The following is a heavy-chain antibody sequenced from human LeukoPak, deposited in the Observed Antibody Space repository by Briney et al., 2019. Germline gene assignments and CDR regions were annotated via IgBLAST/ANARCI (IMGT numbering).Heavy chain of an antibody. D-gene: IGHD1-26*01. CDR1: DGSINSYY. Sequence: SEPLFLTCSVSDGSINSYYWNWIRRPPGKGLEWIGYIYYNGNTNYSPSLKSRVTMSVDTSKNLFSLKVSSVTAADTAVYYCARGRSNYYGMDVWGQGTTVTVSS. V-gene: IGHV4-59*01. J-gene: IGHJ6*02. CDR3: ARGRSNYYGMDV. CDR2: IYYNGNT.